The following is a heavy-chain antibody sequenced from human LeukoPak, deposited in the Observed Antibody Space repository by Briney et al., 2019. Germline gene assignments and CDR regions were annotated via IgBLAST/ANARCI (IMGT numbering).Heavy chain of an antibody. CDR1: GFTFSDYY. CDR3: ARTLGKQLVDASSFDY. V-gene: IGHV3-11*01. J-gene: IGHJ4*02. CDR2: ISSSGSTI. Sequence: GGSLRLSCAASGFTFSDYYMSWIRQAPGKGLEWVSYISSSGSTIYYADSVKGRFTISRDNAKNSLYLQMNSLRAEDTAVYYCARTLGKQLVDASSFDYWGQGTLVTVSS. D-gene: IGHD6-13*01.